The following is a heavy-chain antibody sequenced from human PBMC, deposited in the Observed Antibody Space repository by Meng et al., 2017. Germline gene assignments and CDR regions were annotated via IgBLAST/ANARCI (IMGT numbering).Heavy chain of an antibody. Sequence: QGQLRRPGPDLVTPSGPLSLPCAVSGGSISSSNWWSWVRQPPGKGLEWIGEIYHSGSTNYNPSLKSRVTISVDKSKNQFSLKLSSVTAADTAVYYCARWSIYCSGGSCYSFDYWGQGTLVTVSS. CDR2: IYHSGST. D-gene: IGHD2-15*01. CDR3: ARWSIYCSGGSCYSFDY. J-gene: IGHJ4*02. CDR1: GGSISSSNW. V-gene: IGHV4-4*02.